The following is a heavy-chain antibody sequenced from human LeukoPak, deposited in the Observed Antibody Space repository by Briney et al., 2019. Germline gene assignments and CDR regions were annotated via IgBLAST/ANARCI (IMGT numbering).Heavy chain of an antibody. CDR2: INTNTGNP. CDR3: ARGGYCGGDCYSNAIDY. D-gene: IGHD2-21*02. Sequence: GASVKVSCKASGYTFTSYGISWVRQAPGQGLEWMGWINTNTGNPTYAQGFTGRFVFSLDTSVSTAYLQISSLKAEDTAVYYCARGGYCGGDCYSNAIDYWGQGTLVTVSS. V-gene: IGHV7-4-1*02. J-gene: IGHJ4*02. CDR1: GYTFTSYG.